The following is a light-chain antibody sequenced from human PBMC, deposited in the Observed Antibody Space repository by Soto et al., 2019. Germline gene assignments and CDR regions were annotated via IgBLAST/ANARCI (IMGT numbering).Light chain of an antibody. Sequence: QSVLTQPRSVSGSPGQSVTISCTGTSSDVGGYNSVSWYQQHPGKAPKLMICDVSKRPSGVPDRFSGSKSGNTASLTISGLQAEDEADYYCCSYAGRYLYVFGTGTKVTVL. CDR1: SSDVGGYNS. CDR3: CSYAGRYLYV. V-gene: IGLV2-11*01. CDR2: DVS. J-gene: IGLJ1*01.